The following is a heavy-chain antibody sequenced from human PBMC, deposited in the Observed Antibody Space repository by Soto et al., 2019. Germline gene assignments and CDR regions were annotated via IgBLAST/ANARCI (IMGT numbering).Heavy chain of an antibody. CDR2: INTGNGNT. CDR3: ARGLPGDFGY. V-gene: IGHV1-3*04. J-gene: IGHJ4*02. D-gene: IGHD7-27*01. CDR1: GYTFTSYD. Sequence: QVQLVQSGAEVKKPGASVKVSCKASGYTFTSYDMHWVRQAPGQSLEWMGWINTGNGNTKYSQKFQGRVTITRDTSASTAYMELSSLRSEDTAVYYCARGLPGDFGYWGQGTLVTVSS.